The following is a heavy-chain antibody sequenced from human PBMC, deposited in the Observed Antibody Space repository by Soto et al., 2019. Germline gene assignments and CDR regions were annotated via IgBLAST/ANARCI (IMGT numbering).Heavy chain of an antibody. CDR3: AKFKLGHDYGDYYYYGMDV. CDR2: ISGSGGST. D-gene: IGHD4-17*01. J-gene: IGHJ6*02. CDR1: GFTFSSYA. V-gene: IGHV3-23*01. Sequence: QPGGSLRLSCAASGFTFSSYAMSWVRQAPGKGLEWVSAISGSGGSTYYADSVKGRFTISRDNSKNTLYLQMNSLRAEDTAVYYCAKFKLGHDYGDYYYYGMDVWGQGTTVTVSS.